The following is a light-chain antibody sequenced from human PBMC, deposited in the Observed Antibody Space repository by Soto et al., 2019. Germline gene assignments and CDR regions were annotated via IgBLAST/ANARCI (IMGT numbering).Light chain of an antibody. J-gene: IGKJ4*01. CDR1: QSVSSY. CDR3: QQRGT. Sequence: EIVLTQSPATLSLSPGERATLSFRASQSVSSYLAWYQQKPGQAPRLLIYDASNRATGIPARFSGSGSGTDFTLTISSLEPEDFAVYYCQQRGTFGGGTKVDIK. CDR2: DAS. V-gene: IGKV3-11*01.